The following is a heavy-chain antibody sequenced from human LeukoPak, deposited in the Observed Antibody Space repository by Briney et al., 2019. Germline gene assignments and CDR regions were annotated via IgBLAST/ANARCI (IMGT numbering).Heavy chain of an antibody. V-gene: IGHV3-64*02. CDR1: GFSFSSHA. CDR3: ARASITASGPHDVYDM. J-gene: IGHJ3*02. CDR2: ISGNGHGT. D-gene: IGHD6-13*01. Sequence: GGSLKLSCAASGFSFSSHAMHWVRQAPGKGLEYVSAISGNGHGTWYGDSVKGRFSISRDNSEQMLYLQMGSLRAEDMAVYFCARASITASGPHDVYDMWGRGTMVTVSS.